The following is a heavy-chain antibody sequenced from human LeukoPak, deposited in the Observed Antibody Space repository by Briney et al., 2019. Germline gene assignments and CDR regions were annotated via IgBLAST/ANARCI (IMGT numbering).Heavy chain of an antibody. CDR1: GGSLSGFY. CDR2: INHSGTT. J-gene: IGHJ5*02. V-gene: IGHV4-34*01. CDR3: ARASSFDKTTRWNPAYFGP. Sequence: SETLSLTCAVHGGSLSGFYWSWLRQPPGKGLEWIGEINHSGTTYYNPSLKSRVTISVDTSKNQVSLDLASVTAADTAVYYCARASSFDKTTRWNPAYFGPWGQGTLVTVPS. D-gene: IGHD1-1*01.